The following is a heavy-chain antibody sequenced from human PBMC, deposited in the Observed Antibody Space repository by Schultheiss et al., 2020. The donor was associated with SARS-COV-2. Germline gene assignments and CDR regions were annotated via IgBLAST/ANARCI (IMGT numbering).Heavy chain of an antibody. Sequence: GGSLRLSCAASGFTFSSYSMNWVRQAPGKGLEWVSSISSSSSYIYYADSVKGRFTISRDNAKNSLYLQMNSLRAEDTAVYYCAKSLQLPGYSSSWYEYYYGMDVWGQGTTVTVSS. CDR3: AKSLQLPGYSSSWYEYYYGMDV. CDR1: GFTFSSYS. D-gene: IGHD6-13*01. J-gene: IGHJ6*02. CDR2: ISSSSSYI. V-gene: IGHV3-21*01.